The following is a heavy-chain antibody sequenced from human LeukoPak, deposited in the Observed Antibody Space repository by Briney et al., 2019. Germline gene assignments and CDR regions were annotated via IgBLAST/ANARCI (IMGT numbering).Heavy chain of an antibody. CDR2: IHDSGST. D-gene: IGHD6-25*01. J-gene: IGHJ5*02. CDR3: ARVVAAAGNNWFDP. V-gene: IGHV4-30-4*07. Sequence: PSQTLSLTCAVSGDSITSGGYSWSWIRQTPGKGLEWIAYIHDSGSTYNNPSLKSRLSISIDTSKNQFSLKLNSVTAADTAVYYCARVVAAAGNNWFDPWGQGTLVTVSS. CDR1: GDSITSGGYS.